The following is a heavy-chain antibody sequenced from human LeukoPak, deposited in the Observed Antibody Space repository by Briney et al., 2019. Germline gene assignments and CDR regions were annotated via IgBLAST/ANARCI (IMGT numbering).Heavy chain of an antibody. D-gene: IGHD3-22*01. V-gene: IGHV3-11*01. CDR3: ARVYYYDSRSNDAFDI. CDR1: GFTFSDYY. J-gene: IGHJ3*02. CDR2: ISSSGSTI. Sequence: GGSLRLSCAASGFTFSDYYMSWTRQAPGKGLEWVSYISSSGSTIYYADSVKGRFTISRDNAKNSLYLQMNSLRAEDTAVYYCARVYYYDSRSNDAFDIWGQGTMVTVSS.